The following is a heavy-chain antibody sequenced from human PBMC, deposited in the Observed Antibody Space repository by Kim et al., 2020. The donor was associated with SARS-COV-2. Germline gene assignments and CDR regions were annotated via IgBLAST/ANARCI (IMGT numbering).Heavy chain of an antibody. Sequence: SETLSLTCTVSGGSISSSSYYWGWIRQPPGKGLEWIGSIYYSGSTYYNPSLKSRVTISVDTSKNQFSLKLSSVTAADTAVYYCARSVVVVAATASVFDPWGQGTLVTVSS. CDR2: IYYSGST. CDR3: ARSVVVVAATASVFDP. CDR1: GGSISSSSYY. V-gene: IGHV4-39*01. D-gene: IGHD2-15*01. J-gene: IGHJ5*02.